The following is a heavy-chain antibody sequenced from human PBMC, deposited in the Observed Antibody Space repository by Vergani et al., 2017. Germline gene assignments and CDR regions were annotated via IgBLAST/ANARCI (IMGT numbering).Heavy chain of an antibody. CDR2: ISSSSSYI. D-gene: IGHD5-18*01. CDR3: ARETLTAMSDY. V-gene: IGHV3-21*01. Sequence: VELLESGGGLAQPGGSLRVFCSASGFRVTTYYMSWVRQAPGKGLEWVTSISSSSSYIYYADSVKGRFTLSRDNAKNSLYLQMNSLRAEDTAVYYCARETLTAMSDYWGQGTLVTVSS. J-gene: IGHJ4*02. CDR1: GFRVTTYY.